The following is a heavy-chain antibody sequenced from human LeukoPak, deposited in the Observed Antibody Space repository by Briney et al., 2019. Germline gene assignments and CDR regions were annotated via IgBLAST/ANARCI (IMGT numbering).Heavy chain of an antibody. D-gene: IGHD6-13*01. CDR3: ARDPSSSWSYYYYYMDV. Sequence: GGSLRLSCAASGFSFSSYWMHWVRQAPGKGLVWVARISRDGGSTSYADSVKGRSTISRDNAKNTLNLQMNSLRAEDTAVYYCARDPSSSWSYYYYYMDVWGKGTTVTVSS. V-gene: IGHV3-74*01. CDR2: ISRDGGST. CDR1: GFSFSSYW. J-gene: IGHJ6*03.